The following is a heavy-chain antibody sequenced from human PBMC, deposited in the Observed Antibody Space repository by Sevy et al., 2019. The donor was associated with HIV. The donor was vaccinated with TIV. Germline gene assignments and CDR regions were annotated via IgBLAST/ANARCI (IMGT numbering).Heavy chain of an antibody. CDR3: ARDDEPDYYYFDMDV. Sequence: AGSLRLSCAASGFTFSSYAMHWVRQAPGKELEWVAVIAYDGSNKYYADSVKGRFTISRDNSKNTLYLQMDGLRAADTALYYCARDDEPDYYYFDMDVWGQGTTVTVSS. CDR2: IAYDGSNK. CDR1: GFTFSSYA. V-gene: IGHV3-30-3*01. J-gene: IGHJ6*02.